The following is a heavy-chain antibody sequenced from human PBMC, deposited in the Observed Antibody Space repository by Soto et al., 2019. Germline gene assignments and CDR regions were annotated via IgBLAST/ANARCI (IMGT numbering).Heavy chain of an antibody. V-gene: IGHV4-31*03. CDR2: IHYSGVT. CDR3: ARLDLCYDY. J-gene: IGHJ4*02. D-gene: IGHD2-15*01. Sequence: QVQLQESGPGLVKPSQTLFLTCNVSVGAITNDGYYWSWIRQHPGKALEWIGNIHYSGVTYYNPTLKSRAAISVDISKHQFSLKLDSVTAADTAVYYCARLDLCYDYWGQGVLVTVSS. CDR1: VGAITNDGYY.